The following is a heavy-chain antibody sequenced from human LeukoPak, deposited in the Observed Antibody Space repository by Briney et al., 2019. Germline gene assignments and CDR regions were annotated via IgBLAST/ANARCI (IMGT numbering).Heavy chain of an antibody. Sequence: VSVKVSCKASGYTFTSYDINWVRQATGQGLEWMGWMNPNSGNTGYAQKFQGRVTITRNTSISTAYMELSSLRSDDTAVYYCARVRRYSGYNYFDAFDNWGQGTMVTVSS. V-gene: IGHV1-8*03. J-gene: IGHJ3*02. CDR1: GYTFTSYD. CDR2: MNPNSGNT. D-gene: IGHD5-12*01. CDR3: ARVRRYSGYNYFDAFDN.